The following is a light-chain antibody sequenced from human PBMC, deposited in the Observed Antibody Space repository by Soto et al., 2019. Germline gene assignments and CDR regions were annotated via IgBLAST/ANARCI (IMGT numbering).Light chain of an antibody. Sequence: QSALTQPASVSGSPGQSITISCTGTSSDVGGYNYVSWYQQHPGKAPKLMIYEVSNRPSGVSNRFSGSKSGNTASLTISGLQAEDEADYYCSSYTSSSTLLGFGTGTKLTVL. J-gene: IGLJ1*01. V-gene: IGLV2-14*01. CDR2: EVS. CDR3: SSYTSSSTLLG. CDR1: SSDVGGYNY.